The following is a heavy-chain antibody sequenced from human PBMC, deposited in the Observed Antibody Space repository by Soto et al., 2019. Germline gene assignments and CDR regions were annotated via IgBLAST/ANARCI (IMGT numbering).Heavy chain of an antibody. CDR3: AKGYCSDGSCSDYFDY. CDR1: GFTFSNYA. CDR2: ISGSGGST. V-gene: IGHV3-23*01. J-gene: IGHJ4*01. D-gene: IGHD2-15*01. Sequence: GGSLRLSCAASGFTFSNYAVTWVRQAPGKGLEWVSTISGSGGSTYYADSVKGRFTISRDNSKNTLYLQMNSLRAEDTAVYYCAKGYCSDGSCSDYFDYWGQGTPVTVSS.